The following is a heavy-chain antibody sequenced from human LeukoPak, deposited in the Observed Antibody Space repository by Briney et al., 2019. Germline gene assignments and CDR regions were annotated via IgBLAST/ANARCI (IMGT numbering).Heavy chain of an antibody. CDR3: ARLVDFYDSSGIDY. J-gene: IGHJ4*02. V-gene: IGHV5-51*01. CDR2: IYPRDSDT. D-gene: IGHD3-22*01. Sequence: GESLRISCKGSGYSFTNYWIGWVRQMPGKGLAWMGIIYPRDSDTRYSPSFQGQVTISADKSTSTAYLQWSSLKASDTAMYFCARLVDFYDSSGIDYWGQGTLVTVSS. CDR1: GYSFTNYW.